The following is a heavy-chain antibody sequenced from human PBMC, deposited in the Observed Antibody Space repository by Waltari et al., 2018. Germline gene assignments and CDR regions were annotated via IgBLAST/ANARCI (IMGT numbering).Heavy chain of an antibody. Sequence: EVQLVESGGGLVQPGGSLRLSCAASGFTFSSYWMHWVRQAPGKALVWVSRINTDVSSTSYAEYKKGRVTICRDNAKNTLYLQMNSLRAEDTAVYYCASMTTVVTFYYYYMDVWGKGTTVIVSS. CDR2: INTDVSST. V-gene: IGHV3-74*01. J-gene: IGHJ6*03. CDR3: ASMTTVVTFYYYYMDV. D-gene: IGHD4-17*01. CDR1: GFTFSSYW.